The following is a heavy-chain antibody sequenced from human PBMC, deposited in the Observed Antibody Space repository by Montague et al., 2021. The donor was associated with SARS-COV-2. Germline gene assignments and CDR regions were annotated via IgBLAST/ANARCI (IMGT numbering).Heavy chain of an antibody. CDR1: SGSLSGYY. V-gene: IGHV4-59*01. J-gene: IGHJ4*02. CDR2: IYYSGST. D-gene: IGHD2-15*01. CDR3: ASPGGYCTGGSCYYVY. Sequence: SETLSLTCAVYSGSLSGYYWSWIRQPPGKGLEWIGYIYYSGSTNYNPSFKSRVTISIDTSKNQFSLELSSVTAADMAVYYCASPGGYCTGGSCYYVYWGQGTLVTVSS.